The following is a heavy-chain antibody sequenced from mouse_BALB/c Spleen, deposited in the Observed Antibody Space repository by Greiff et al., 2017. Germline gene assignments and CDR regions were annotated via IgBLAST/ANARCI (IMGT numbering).Heavy chain of an antibody. J-gene: IGHJ3*01. Sequence: DVQLVESGGGLVQPGGSRKLSCAASGFTFSSFGMHWVRQAPEKGLEWVAYISSGSSTIYYADTVKGRFTISRDNPKNTLFLQMTSLRSEDTAMYYCARGGDSGTWFAYWGQGTLVTVSA. CDR1: GFTFSSFG. CDR3: ARGGDSGTWFAY. CDR2: ISSGSSTI. V-gene: IGHV5-17*02. D-gene: IGHD4-1*01.